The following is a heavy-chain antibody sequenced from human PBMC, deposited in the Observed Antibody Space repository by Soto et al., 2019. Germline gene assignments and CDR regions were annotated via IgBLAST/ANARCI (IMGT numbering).Heavy chain of an antibody. V-gene: IGHV3-53*01. J-gene: IGHJ4*02. CDR3: AKDSSGYPGGYFDD. CDR2: IYSGGST. CDR1: GFTVSSNY. Sequence: PGGSLSLSCAASGFTVSSNYMSWVRQAPGKGLEWVSVIYSGGSTYYADSVKGRFTISRDNAKNSLYLQMNSLRAEDMAVYYCAKDSSGYPGGYFDDWGQGTLVTVSS. D-gene: IGHD3-22*01.